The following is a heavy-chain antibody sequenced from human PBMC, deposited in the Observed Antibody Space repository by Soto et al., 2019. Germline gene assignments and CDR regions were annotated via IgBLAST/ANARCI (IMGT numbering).Heavy chain of an antibody. D-gene: IGHD1-20*01. CDR1: GYSFTSYW. J-gene: IGHJ4*02. CDR2: IHPSDSDT. Sequence: PGESLKIPCKGSGYSFTSYWIGWVRQMPGKGLEWMGIIHPSDSDTRYSPSFQGQVTISADKSINTAYLQWSSLKASDTAMYYCARQVNWNENDYWGQGTLVTVSS. CDR3: ARQVNWNENDY. V-gene: IGHV5-51*01.